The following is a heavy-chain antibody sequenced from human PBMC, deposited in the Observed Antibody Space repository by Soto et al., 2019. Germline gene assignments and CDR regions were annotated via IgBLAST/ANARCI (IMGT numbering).Heavy chain of an antibody. Sequence: PGGSLRLSCAASGFTFDDYAMHWVRQAPGKGLEWVSGISWNSGSIGYADSVKGRFTISRDDAKNSLSLQMNSLRAEDTAVYYCARVRSYSYGQGYGMDVWGQGTTVTVSS. CDR1: GFTFDDYA. D-gene: IGHD5-18*01. J-gene: IGHJ6*02. CDR2: ISWNSGSI. V-gene: IGHV3-9*01. CDR3: ARVRSYSYGQGYGMDV.